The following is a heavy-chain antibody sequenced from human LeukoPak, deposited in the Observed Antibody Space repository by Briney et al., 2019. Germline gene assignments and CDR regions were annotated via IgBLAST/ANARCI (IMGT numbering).Heavy chain of an antibody. Sequence: ASVKVSCKVSGYTLTELSLHWVRQAPGRGLEWMGGFDPEDGETIYAQKFQGRVTMTEDTSAASAYMDLTSLRSEDTAVYYCAAWAGRQMGYHYFYYMDVWGKGTTVTVSS. CDR2: FDPEDGET. V-gene: IGHV1-24*01. CDR1: GYTLTELS. J-gene: IGHJ6*03. D-gene: IGHD3-16*02. CDR3: AAWAGRQMGYHYFYYMDV.